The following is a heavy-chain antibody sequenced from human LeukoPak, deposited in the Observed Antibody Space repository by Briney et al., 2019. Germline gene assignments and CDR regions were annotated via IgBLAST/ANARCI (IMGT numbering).Heavy chain of an antibody. V-gene: IGHV4-59*01. CDR2: IYYSGST. CDR3: ARVYYSSSWSNYFDY. J-gene: IGHJ4*02. Sequence: PSETLSLTXTVSGGSISSYYWSWIRQPPGKGLEWIGYIYYSGSTNYNPSLKSRVTISVDTSKNQFSLKLSSVTAADTAVYYCARVYYSSSWSNYFDYWGQGTLVTVSS. CDR1: GGSISSYY. D-gene: IGHD6-13*01.